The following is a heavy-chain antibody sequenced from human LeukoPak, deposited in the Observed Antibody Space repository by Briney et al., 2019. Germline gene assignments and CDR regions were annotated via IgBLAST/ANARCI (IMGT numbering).Heavy chain of an antibody. Sequence: VASVKVSCKASGGTFSSYAISWVRQAPGQGLEWMGGIIPIFGTANYAQKFQGRVTITADESTSTAYMELSSLRSEDTAVYYCARETVGATEGRWFDPWGQGTLVTVSS. D-gene: IGHD1-26*01. V-gene: IGHV1-69*13. CDR3: ARETVGATEGRWFDP. CDR1: GGTFSSYA. J-gene: IGHJ5*02. CDR2: IIPIFGTA.